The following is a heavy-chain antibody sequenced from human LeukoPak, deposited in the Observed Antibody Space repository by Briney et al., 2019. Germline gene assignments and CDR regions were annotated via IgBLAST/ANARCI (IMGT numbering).Heavy chain of an antibody. Sequence: GRSLRLSCAASGFTFSGFGMHWVRQAPGKGLEWVAVIWYDGSNKYYADSVKGRFTISRDNPKNTLYVQMNSLRAEDTAVYYCARGRGADYGGNSGYFDYWGQGTLVTVSS. CDR1: GFTFSGFG. V-gene: IGHV3-33*01. J-gene: IGHJ4*02. CDR3: ARGRGADYGGNSGYFDY. D-gene: IGHD4-23*01. CDR2: IWYDGSNK.